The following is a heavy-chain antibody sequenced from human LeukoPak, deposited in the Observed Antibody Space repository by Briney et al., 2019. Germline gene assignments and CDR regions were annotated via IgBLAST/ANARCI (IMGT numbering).Heavy chain of an antibody. V-gene: IGHV4-38-2*02. CDR3: ARPGRGAFDI. CDR2: IYHSGST. Sequence: KPSETLSLTCTVSGYSISSGYYWGWIRQPPGKGLEWIGSIYHSGSTYYNPSLKSRVTISVDTSKNQFSLKLSSVTAADTAVYYCARPGRGAFDIWGQGTMVTVSS. J-gene: IGHJ3*02. CDR1: GYSISSGYY. D-gene: IGHD1-14*01.